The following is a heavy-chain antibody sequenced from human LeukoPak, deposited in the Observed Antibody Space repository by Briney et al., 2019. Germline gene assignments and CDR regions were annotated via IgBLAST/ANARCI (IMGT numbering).Heavy chain of an antibody. V-gene: IGHV1-18*01. CDR1: GYTFTSYG. J-gene: IGHJ5*02. CDR3: VLGARPEDNWFDP. Sequence: ASVKVSCKASGYTFTSYGISWVRQVPGQGLEWMGWISAYNGNTNYAQKLQGRVTMTTDTSTSTAYMELRSLRSDDTAVYYCVLGARPEDNWFDPWGQGTLVTVSS. CDR2: ISAYNGNT. D-gene: IGHD3-16*01.